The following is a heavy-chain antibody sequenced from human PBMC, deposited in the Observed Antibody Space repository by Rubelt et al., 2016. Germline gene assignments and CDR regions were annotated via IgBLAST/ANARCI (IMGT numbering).Heavy chain of an antibody. CDR2: ISGGGDST. V-gene: IGHV3-23*04. D-gene: IGHD3-22*01. J-gene: IGHJ4*02. CDR1: GFTFSSHA. Sequence: EVQLVVSGGGLVQPGGSLRLSCAASGFTFSSHAMSWVRQAPGKGLEWVSVISGGGDSTDFADSVKGRFTISIANSKNTLYLQMNSLRAEVTAVYYCAKEKAIVVGASGHFDYWGRGTLVTVSS. CDR3: AKEKAIVVGASGHFDY.